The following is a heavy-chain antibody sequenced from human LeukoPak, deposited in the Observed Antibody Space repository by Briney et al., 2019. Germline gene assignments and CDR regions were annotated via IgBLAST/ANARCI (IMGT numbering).Heavy chain of an antibody. V-gene: IGHV4-59*12. CDR1: GGSISSYY. D-gene: IGHD3-22*01. CDR2: IYYSGTT. CDR3: AIEGHDYYDSSTPNDAFDI. Sequence: SETLSLTCTVSGGSISSYYWSWIRQPPGKGLEWIGYIYYSGTTNYNPSLKSRVAMSVDTSKNQFSLKLSSVTAADTAVYYCAIEGHDYYDSSTPNDAFDIWGQGTMVTVSS. J-gene: IGHJ3*02.